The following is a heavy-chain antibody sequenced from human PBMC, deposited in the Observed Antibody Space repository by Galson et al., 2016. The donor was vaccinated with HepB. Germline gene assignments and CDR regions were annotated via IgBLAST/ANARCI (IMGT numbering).Heavy chain of an antibody. Sequence: LRLSCAASGLTFTNAWMTWVRQAPGKGLEWVGRIKGEADGGTTDYAAPVKGRFYISRDDSTHTLFLHMNSLRVEDGAVYFCATVKLTTWYSFDSWGQGTLVTVSS. D-gene: IGHD2-2*01. CDR3: ATVKLTTWYSFDS. V-gene: IGHV3-15*01. CDR1: GLTFTNAW. J-gene: IGHJ4*02. CDR2: IKGEADGGTT.